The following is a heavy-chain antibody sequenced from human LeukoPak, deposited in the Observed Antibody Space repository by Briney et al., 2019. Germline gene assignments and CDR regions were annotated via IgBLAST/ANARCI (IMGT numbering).Heavy chain of an antibody. J-gene: IGHJ4*02. CDR3: ARGVEPLAANSLAY. V-gene: IGHV3-53*01. CDR2: LYSDGNT. Sequence: GGSLRLSCAASGFTVFTNDMTWVRQAPGKGLEWVSVLYSDGNTKYADSVQGRFTISRDTSKNTLYLEMNSLSPDDTAVYYCARGVEPLAANSLAYWGQGTLVTVSS. CDR1: GFTVFTND. D-gene: IGHD1-14*01.